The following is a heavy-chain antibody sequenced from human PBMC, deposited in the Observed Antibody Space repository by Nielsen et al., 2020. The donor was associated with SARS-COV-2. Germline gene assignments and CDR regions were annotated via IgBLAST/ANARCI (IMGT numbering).Heavy chain of an antibody. D-gene: IGHD5-18*01. CDR2: IYSGGST. J-gene: IGHJ4*02. CDR1: GFTVSSNY. V-gene: IGHV3-66*01. Sequence: GESLKISCAASGFTVSSNYMSWVRQAPGKGLEWVSVIYSGGSTYYADSVKDRFTISRDNSKNTLYLQMNSLRAEDTAVYYCARGMGYSYGFDYWGQGTLVTVSS. CDR3: ARGMGYSYGFDY.